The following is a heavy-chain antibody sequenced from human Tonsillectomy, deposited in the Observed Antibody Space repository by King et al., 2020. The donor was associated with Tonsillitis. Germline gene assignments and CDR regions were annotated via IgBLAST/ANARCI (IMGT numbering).Heavy chain of an antibody. D-gene: IGHD3-3*01. J-gene: IGHJ5*02. V-gene: IGHV4-61*02. CDR1: GGSISSGSYY. CDR3: ARDIYDFWIGYYSWFAP. Sequence: VQLQESGPGLVKPSQTLSLTCTVSGGSISSGSYYWSWIRQPAGKGLEWIGRIYTSGSTNYNPSLKSRVTMSVDTSKNQFSLKLSSVTAADTAVYYCARDIYDFWIGYYSWFAPWGQGTLFTVSS. CDR2: IYTSGST.